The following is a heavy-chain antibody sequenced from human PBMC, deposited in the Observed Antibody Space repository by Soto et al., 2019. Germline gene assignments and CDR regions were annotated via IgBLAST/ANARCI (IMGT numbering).Heavy chain of an antibody. V-gene: IGHV3-64*01. CDR2: ISINGGST. CDR3: ARDRGYSSGWYWVFDY. Sequence: GVSLRLFCVGSGFTFSSYDIHWVRQAPCKGLEYVSAISINGGSTYYSNSVKGRFTISRDNSKNTLYLQMGSLRAEDMGVYYCARDRGYSSGWYWVFDYWGQGTLVTVSS. D-gene: IGHD6-19*01. J-gene: IGHJ4*02. CDR1: GFTFSSYD.